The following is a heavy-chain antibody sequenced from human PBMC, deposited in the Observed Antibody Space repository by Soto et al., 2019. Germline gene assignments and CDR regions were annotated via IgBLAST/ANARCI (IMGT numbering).Heavy chain of an antibody. D-gene: IGHD1-26*01. CDR3: ASRGGGGATTFDY. Sequence: QLQLQESGPGLVKPSETLSLTCTVSGGSISSSSYYWGWIRQPPGKGLEWIGNIYYSGSTYYNPSLKSRVTISVDTSKNQFSRKLSSVTAADTAVYYCASRGGGGATTFDYWGQGTLVTVS. CDR2: IYYSGST. J-gene: IGHJ4*02. CDR1: GGSISSSSYY. V-gene: IGHV4-39*01.